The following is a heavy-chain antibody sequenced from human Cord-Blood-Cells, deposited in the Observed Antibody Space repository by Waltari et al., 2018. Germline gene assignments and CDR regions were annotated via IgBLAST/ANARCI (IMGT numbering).Heavy chain of an antibody. D-gene: IGHD6-13*01. CDR3: ARVYSSSWYYYYYGMDV. Sequence: VQLVESGGGVVQPGRSLRLSCAASGFTFSSYGMHWVPRAPGQGLEWVAVIWYDGSNKYYADSVKGRFTISRDNSKNTLYLQMNSLRAEDTAVYYCARVYSSSWYYYYYGMDVWGQGTTVTVSS. CDR2: IWYDGSNK. CDR1: GFTFSSYG. V-gene: IGHV3-33*01. J-gene: IGHJ6*02.